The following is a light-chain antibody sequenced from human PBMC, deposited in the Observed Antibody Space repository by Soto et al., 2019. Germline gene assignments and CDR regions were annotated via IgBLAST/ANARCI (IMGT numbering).Light chain of an antibody. CDR3: SSYAGSNDFV. CDR1: SSDVGAYDF. V-gene: IGLV2-8*01. CDR2: EVS. J-gene: IGLJ1*01. Sequence: QSVLTQPPSASGSPGQSVTLSCTGTSSDVGAYDFVSWYQQYPGKAPKLVIFEVSKRPSGVPDRFSGSKSGNTASLTVSGLQAEDEADYYCSSYAGSNDFVFGTGTKVTVL.